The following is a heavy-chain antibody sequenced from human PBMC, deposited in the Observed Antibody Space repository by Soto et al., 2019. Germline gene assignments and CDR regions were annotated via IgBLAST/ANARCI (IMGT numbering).Heavy chain of an antibody. D-gene: IGHD6-13*01. CDR2: MNPGSGKT. CDR3: ARMASAGTLNWFDP. Sequence: GASVKVSCKASEYSFINFDISWVRQAAGQGPEWLGWMNPGSGKTGYTSKFQGRDAMTRDASTATSHLDLTSLTSDDTAVYYCARMASAGTLNWFDPWGRGTVVTVS. CDR1: EYSFINFD. V-gene: IGHV1-8*02. J-gene: IGHJ5*02.